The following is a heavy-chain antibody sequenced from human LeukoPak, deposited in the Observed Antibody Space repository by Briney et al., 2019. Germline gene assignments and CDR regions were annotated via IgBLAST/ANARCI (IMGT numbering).Heavy chain of an antibody. J-gene: IGHJ4*02. D-gene: IGHD3-3*01. V-gene: IGHV3-9*01. Sequence: SLRLSCAASGFTFDDYAMHWVRQAPGKGLEWVSGISWNSGSIGYAGSVKGRFTISRDNAKNSLYLQMNSLRAEDTALYYCAKGNDFWSGYPDYFDYWGQGTLVTVSS. CDR3: AKGNDFWSGYPDYFDY. CDR1: GFTFDDYA. CDR2: ISWNSGSI.